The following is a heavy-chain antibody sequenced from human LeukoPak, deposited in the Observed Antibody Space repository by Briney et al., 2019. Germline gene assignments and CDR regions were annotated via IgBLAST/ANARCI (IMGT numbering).Heavy chain of an antibody. J-gene: IGHJ4*02. CDR3: TTQIRFLEWFRDY. CDR1: GYTFSSYA. V-gene: IGHV3-23*01. Sequence: GGSLRLSCAASGYTFSSYAMSWVRQAPGKGLEWVSAISGSGGSTYYADSVKGRFTISRDNSKNTLYLQMNSLKTEDTAVYYCTTQIRFLEWFRDYWGQGTLVTVSS. CDR2: ISGSGGST. D-gene: IGHD3-3*01.